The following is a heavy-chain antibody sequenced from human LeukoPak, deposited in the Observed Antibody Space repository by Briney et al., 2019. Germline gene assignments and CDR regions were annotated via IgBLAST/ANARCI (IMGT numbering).Heavy chain of an antibody. D-gene: IGHD5-24*01. J-gene: IGHJ4*02. V-gene: IGHV4-34*01. CDR2: IYHSGST. CDR1: GGSFSGYY. CDR3: TSFKRGWLQLSYYFDY. Sequence: SETLSLTCAVYGGSFSGYYWSWIRQPPGKGLEWIGYIYHSGSTYYNPSLKSRVTISVDTSKNQFSLKLSSVTAADTAVYYCTSFKRGWLQLSYYFDYWGQGTLVTVSS.